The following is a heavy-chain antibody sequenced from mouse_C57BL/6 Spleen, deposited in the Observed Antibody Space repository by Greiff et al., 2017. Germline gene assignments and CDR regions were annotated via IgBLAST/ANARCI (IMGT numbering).Heavy chain of an antibody. CDR2: IYPGSGNT. V-gene: IGHV1-66*01. Sequence: VQLQQSGPELVKPGASVKISCKASGYSFTSYYIHWVKQRPGQGLEWIGWIYPGSGNTKYNEKFKGKATLTADTSSSTAYMQLSSLTSEDSAVYYCARVGDDYDGGYYFDYWGQGTTLTVSS. CDR1: GYSFTSYY. D-gene: IGHD2-4*01. J-gene: IGHJ2*01. CDR3: ARVGDDYDGGYYFDY.